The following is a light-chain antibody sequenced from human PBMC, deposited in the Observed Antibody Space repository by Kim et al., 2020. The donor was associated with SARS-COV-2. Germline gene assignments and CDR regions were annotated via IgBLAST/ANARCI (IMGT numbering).Light chain of an antibody. CDR2: AAS. V-gene: IGKV3-20*01. CDR3: QQYGSAVLT. J-gene: IGKJ4*01. Sequence: EIVLTQSPGTLSLSPGERATLPCRASQSVSGSFLARYQQKPDQAPRLLINAASSRATGISDRFVGSGSGTDFTLTTSRLEPEDFVVYYCQQYGSAVLTFFGGT. CDR1: QSVSGSF.